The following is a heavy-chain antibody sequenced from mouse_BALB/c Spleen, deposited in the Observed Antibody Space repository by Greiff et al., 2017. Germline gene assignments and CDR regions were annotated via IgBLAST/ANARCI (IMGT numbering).Heavy chain of an antibody. CDR2: ISSGGSYT. J-gene: IGHJ4*01. V-gene: IGHV5-6*01. CDR3: ARPRYRYDVNAMDY. CDR1: GFTFSSYG. Sequence: EVKLVESGGDLVKPGGSLKLSCAASGFTFSSYGMSWVRQTPDKRLEWVATISSGGSYTYYPDSVKGRFTISRDNAKNTLYLQMSSLKSEDTAMYYCARPRYRYDVNAMDYWGQGTSVTVAS. D-gene: IGHD2-14*01.